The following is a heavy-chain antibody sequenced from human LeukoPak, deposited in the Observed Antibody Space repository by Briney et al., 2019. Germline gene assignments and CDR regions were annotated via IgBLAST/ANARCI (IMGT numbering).Heavy chain of an antibody. CDR3: ASGKLGFGNAFDI. J-gene: IGHJ3*02. V-gene: IGHV4-39*02. Sequence: SETLSLTCTVSGGSLTSTSYYWGWIRQPPGEGLDCIGGIYYSGSTFYNPSLRSRVTISVDTSKNHFSLKLNSVTAADTAVYYCASGKLGFGNAFDIWGQGTMVTVSS. D-gene: IGHD7-27*01. CDR2: IYYSGST. CDR1: GGSLTSTSYY.